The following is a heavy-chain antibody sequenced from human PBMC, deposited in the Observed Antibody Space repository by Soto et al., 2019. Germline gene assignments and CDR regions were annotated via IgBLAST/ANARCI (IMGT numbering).Heavy chain of an antibody. CDR3: ARVQSRDRSSLDKKFDP. D-gene: IGHD6-13*01. V-gene: IGHV1-8*01. J-gene: IGHJ5*02. CDR1: GYTFTSYD. CDR2: MNPNSGNT. Sequence: QVQLVQSGAEVKKPGASAKVSCKASGYTFTSYDINWVRQATGQGLEWMGWMNPNSGNTGYAQKFQGRVTMTRNTSISTAYMELSSLRSEDTAVYYCARVQSRDRSSLDKKFDPWGQGTLVTVSS.